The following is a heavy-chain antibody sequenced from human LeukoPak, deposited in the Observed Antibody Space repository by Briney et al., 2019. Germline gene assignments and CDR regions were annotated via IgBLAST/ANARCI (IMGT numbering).Heavy chain of an antibody. CDR1: GDSISSYY. J-gene: IGHJ4*02. CDR2: IYYSGST. CDR3: ARGSPLMAGIYNFDY. V-gene: IGHV4-59*01. Sequence: SETLSLTCTVSGDSISSYYWSWIRQPPGKGLEWIGYIYYSGSTNYNPSLKSRVTISVDTSKNQFSLKLSSVTAADTAVYYCARGSPLMAGIYNFDYWGQGRLVTVSS. D-gene: IGHD6-19*01.